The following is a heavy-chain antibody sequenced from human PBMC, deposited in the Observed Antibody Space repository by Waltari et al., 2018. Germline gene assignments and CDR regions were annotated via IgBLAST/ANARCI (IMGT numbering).Heavy chain of an antibody. V-gene: IGHV5-51*01. D-gene: IGHD6-13*01. CDR2: IYPGDSDT. Sequence: EVQLVQSGAEVKKPGESLKISCQGSGYSFTSYWIDWVRQMPGKGLEWMGIIYPGDSDTRYSPSFQGQVTISADKSISTAYLQWSSLKASDTAMYYCARHPYSSSWYEYYYYMDVWGKGTTVTVSS. CDR3: ARHPYSSSWYEYYYYMDV. CDR1: GYSFTSYW. J-gene: IGHJ6*03.